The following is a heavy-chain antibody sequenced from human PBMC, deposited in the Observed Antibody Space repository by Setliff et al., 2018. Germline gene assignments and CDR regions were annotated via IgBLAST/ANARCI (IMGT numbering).Heavy chain of an antibody. CDR1: GGSFDTYY. D-gene: IGHD1-26*01. Sequence: SETLSLTCNVYGGSFDTYYWSWIRQPPGKGLEWFGEINQSGSGDYNPSFKGRVTISVDTSKKQFSLTLTSVTAADTAVYYCARDNTIVGATDYWGQGALVTVSS. J-gene: IGHJ4*02. CDR2: INQSGSG. CDR3: ARDNTIVGATDY. V-gene: IGHV4-34*01.